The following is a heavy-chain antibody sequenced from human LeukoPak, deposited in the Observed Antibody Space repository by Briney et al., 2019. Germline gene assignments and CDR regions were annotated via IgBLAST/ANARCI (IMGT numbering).Heavy chain of an antibody. CDR1: GYTFTSYA. J-gene: IGHJ5*02. V-gene: IGHV1-3*01. CDR3: ARGSGLFPNWFDP. CDR2: INAGNGNT. Sequence: GASVKVSCKASGYTFTSYAMHWVRQAPGQRLEWMGWINAGNGNTKYSQKFQGRVTITRDTSASTAYMELSSLRSEDTAVYYCARGSGLFPNWFDPWGQGTLVTVSS. D-gene: IGHD3-22*01.